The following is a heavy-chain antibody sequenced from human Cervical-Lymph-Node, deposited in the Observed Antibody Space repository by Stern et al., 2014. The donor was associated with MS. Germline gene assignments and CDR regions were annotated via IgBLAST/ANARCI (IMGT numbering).Heavy chain of an antibody. J-gene: IGHJ3*01. D-gene: IGHD3-10*01. CDR3: AREGGDFGKLIFALDL. Sequence: VQLVQSGPEVKKSGSSVKVSCTASGGTFGNHGISWVRQVPGKGLEWMGRIMPIFGIPNNAQKFQGRVTFTADKSTNIAYMELSSLRSEDTALYFCAREGGDFGKLIFALDLWGQGTLVTVSA. CDR2: IMPIFGIP. CDR1: GGTFGNHG. V-gene: IGHV1-69*04.